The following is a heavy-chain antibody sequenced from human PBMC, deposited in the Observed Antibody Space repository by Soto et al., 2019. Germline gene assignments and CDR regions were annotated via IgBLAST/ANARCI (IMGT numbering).Heavy chain of an antibody. CDR1: GFTFSIYW. CDR2: INSDGSST. D-gene: IGHD6-19*01. Sequence: GGSLRLSCAASGFTFSIYWMHWVRQAPGKGLVWVSRINSDGSSTSYADSVKGRFTISRDNAKNTLYLQMNSLRAEDTAVYYCASYSGIAVAGTVYWGQGTLVTVSS. V-gene: IGHV3-74*01. CDR3: ASYSGIAVAGTVY. J-gene: IGHJ4*02.